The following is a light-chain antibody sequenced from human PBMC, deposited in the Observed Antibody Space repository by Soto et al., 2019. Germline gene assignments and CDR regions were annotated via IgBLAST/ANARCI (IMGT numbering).Light chain of an antibody. J-gene: IGKJ2*01. Sequence: EIVMTQSPATLSVSPGERATLSCRASQSVSNNLAWYQRKPGQAPRLLIYGASTRATGIPARFSGSGSGTEFTLTISSLQSEDFAVYYCQQCNNWPYTFGQGTKLEIK. V-gene: IGKV3-15*01. CDR1: QSVSNN. CDR3: QQCNNWPYT. CDR2: GAS.